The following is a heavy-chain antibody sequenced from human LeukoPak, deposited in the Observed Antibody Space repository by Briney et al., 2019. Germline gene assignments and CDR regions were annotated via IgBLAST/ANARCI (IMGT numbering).Heavy chain of an antibody. V-gene: IGHV4-31*03. CDR3: ARTIRDDYYFYMDV. J-gene: IGHJ6*03. CDR2: IHDSGST. Sequence: PSETLSLTCTVSGGSIISGGYYWSWIRQSRGKGLERIGYIHDSGSTYYNPSLKSRLTMSVVTSKNQFSLRLNSVTAADTVVYYCARTIRDDYYFYMDVWGKGTTVTVSS. D-gene: IGHD5-24*01. CDR1: GGSIISGGYY.